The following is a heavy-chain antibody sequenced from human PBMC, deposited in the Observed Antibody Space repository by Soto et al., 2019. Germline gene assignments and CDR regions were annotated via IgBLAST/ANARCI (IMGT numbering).Heavy chain of an antibody. CDR3: ARAVRMTTVTTAPYFDY. CDR2: IYYSGST. Sequence: PSETLSLTCTVSGGSISSSSYYWGWIRQPPGKGLVWIGSIYYSGSTYYNPSLKSRVTISVDTSKNQFSLKLSSVTAADTAVYYCARAVRMTTVTTAPYFDYWGQGTLVTVSS. D-gene: IGHD4-4*01. CDR1: GGSISSSSYY. V-gene: IGHV4-39*01. J-gene: IGHJ4*02.